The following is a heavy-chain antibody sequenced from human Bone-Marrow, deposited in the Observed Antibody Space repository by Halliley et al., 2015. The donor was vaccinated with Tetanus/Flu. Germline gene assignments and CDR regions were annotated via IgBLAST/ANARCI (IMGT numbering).Heavy chain of an antibody. CDR2: ISGDSHNT. D-gene: IGHD3-16*01. Sequence: SLRLSCAASGFTFSAYAMTWVRQAPGKGLGWVSGISGDSHNTYYADSVKGRFTISRDNSKNTLSLRMNNLRAEDAALYYCAKAADWDYGYWFDHWGQGILVTVSS. J-gene: IGHJ5*02. CDR1: GFTFSAYA. CDR3: AKAADWDYGYWFDH. V-gene: IGHV3-23*01.